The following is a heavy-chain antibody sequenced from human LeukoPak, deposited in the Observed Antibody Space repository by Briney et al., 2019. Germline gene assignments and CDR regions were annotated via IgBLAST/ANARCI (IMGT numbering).Heavy chain of an antibody. Sequence: GRSLRLSCAASGFSFISYGMHWVRQAPGKGLEWVGVISDDGRRKDYADSVKGRFTISRDNSKDTLYLQMNSLRAEDTAVYYCAKRPSDYGDYVSYFDYWGQGTLVTVSS. V-gene: IGHV3-30*18. CDR3: AKRPSDYGDYVSYFDY. D-gene: IGHD4-17*01. CDR2: ISDDGRRK. J-gene: IGHJ4*02. CDR1: GFSFISYG.